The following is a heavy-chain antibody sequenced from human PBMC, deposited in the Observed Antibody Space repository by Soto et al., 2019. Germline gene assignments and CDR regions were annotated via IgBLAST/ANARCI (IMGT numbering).Heavy chain of an antibody. CDR2: ISYDGSNK. D-gene: IGHD4-17*01. J-gene: IGHJ4*02. CDR1: GFTFSSYG. Sequence: PGGSLRLSCAASGFTFSSYGMHWVRQAPGKGLEWVAVISYDGSNKYYADSVKGRFTISRDNSKNTLYLQMNSLRAEDTAVYYCCVVTTVTEGWGQGTLVTVSS. CDR3: CVVTTVTEG. V-gene: IGHV3-30*03.